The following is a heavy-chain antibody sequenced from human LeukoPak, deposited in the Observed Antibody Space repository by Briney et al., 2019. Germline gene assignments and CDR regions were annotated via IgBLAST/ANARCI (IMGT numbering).Heavy chain of an antibody. J-gene: IGHJ4*02. CDR2: IWYDGSNK. Sequence: GGSLRLSCAASGFTFSSYGMHWVRQAPGKGLEWGAVIWYDGSNKYYADSVKGRFTISRDNSKNTLYLQMNSLRAEDTAVYYCAKDGGCSSTSCSYLDYWGQGTLVTVSS. CDR1: GFTFSSYG. CDR3: AKDGGCSSTSCSYLDY. V-gene: IGHV3-33*06. D-gene: IGHD2-2*01.